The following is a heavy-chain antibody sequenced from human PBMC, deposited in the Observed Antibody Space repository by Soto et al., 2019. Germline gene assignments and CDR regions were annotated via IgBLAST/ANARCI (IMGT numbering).Heavy chain of an antibody. Sequence: QVQLQESGPGRVKPSDTLSLTCAVSGDSVNSGSWWGWIRQPPGKGLEWIGYIFHTGRTFYNPSLRSRATLSVDMSSNHFSLTLESVTAVDTAVYYCARYFCAYITCNGEFDYWGQGTLVTVSS. D-gene: IGHD3-16*01. J-gene: IGHJ4*02. CDR2: IFHTGRT. V-gene: IGHV4-28*01. CDR1: GDSVNSGSW. CDR3: ARYFCAYITCNGEFDY.